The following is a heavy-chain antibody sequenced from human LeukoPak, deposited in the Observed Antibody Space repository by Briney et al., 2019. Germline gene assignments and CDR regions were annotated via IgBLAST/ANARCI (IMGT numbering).Heavy chain of an antibody. V-gene: IGHV4-31*03. CDR2: IYYTGST. CDR3: ARSGRQVDFDY. CDR1: GGSISSGGYY. D-gene: IGHD2-15*01. Sequence: PSETLSLTCTISGGSISSGGYYWSWIRQHPGKGLEWIGYIYYTGSTYYNPSLKSRVTISVDTSKNQFSLKLSSVTAADTAVYYCARSGRQVDFDYWGQGTLVTVSS. J-gene: IGHJ4*02.